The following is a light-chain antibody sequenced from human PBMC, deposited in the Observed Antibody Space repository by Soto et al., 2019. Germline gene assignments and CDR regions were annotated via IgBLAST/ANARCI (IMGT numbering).Light chain of an antibody. CDR3: CSYSGSDSLL. CDR1: SSDVGSYNY. Sequence: QSALTQPRSVSGSPGESVTISCSGTSSDVGSYNYVSWYQQYPGKAPKVVIYDVSERPSEVPVRFSGSKSGNTASLTISGLQAEDEAEYFCCSYSGSDSLLFGGGTQLTVL. V-gene: IGLV2-11*01. J-gene: IGLJ2*01. CDR2: DVS.